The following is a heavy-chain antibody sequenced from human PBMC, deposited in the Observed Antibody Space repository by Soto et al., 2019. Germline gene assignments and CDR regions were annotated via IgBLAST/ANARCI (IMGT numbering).Heavy chain of an antibody. D-gene: IGHD5-18*01. CDR3: ARDEAPADTAMVDRGWYFDY. Sequence: GGSLRLSCAASGFTFSSYAMHWVRQAPGKGLEWVAVISYDGSNKYYADSVKGRFTISRDNSKNTLYLQMNSLRAEDTAVYYCARDEAPADTAMVDRGWYFDYWGQGTLVTVSS. CDR1: GFTFSSYA. J-gene: IGHJ4*02. CDR2: ISYDGSNK. V-gene: IGHV3-30-3*01.